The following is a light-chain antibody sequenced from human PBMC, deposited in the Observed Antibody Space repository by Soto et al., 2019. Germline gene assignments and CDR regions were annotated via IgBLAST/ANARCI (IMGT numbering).Light chain of an antibody. Sequence: ETVMMQSPATLSVSPGERATLSCRASQSISSDLAWYQQKPGQAPRLLIYGASTTATGIPGRFSGSGSGREFTLTISSLQSEDFAVYYCQQYNNWPRTFGQGTKLEIK. V-gene: IGKV3-15*01. CDR3: QQYNNWPRT. CDR1: QSISSD. J-gene: IGKJ2*01. CDR2: GAS.